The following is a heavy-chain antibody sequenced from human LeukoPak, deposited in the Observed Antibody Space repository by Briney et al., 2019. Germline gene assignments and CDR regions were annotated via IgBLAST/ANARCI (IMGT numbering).Heavy chain of an antibody. J-gene: IGHJ6*03. CDR1: GFTFSSYA. Sequence: PGGSLRLSCAASGFTFSSYAMSWVRQAPGKGLEWVSAISGSGGSTYYADSVKGRFTISRDNSKNTLYLQMNSLRAEDTAVYYCARVGCSSTSCYSNYYYMDVWGKGTTVTVSS. V-gene: IGHV3-23*01. CDR2: ISGSGGST. CDR3: ARVGCSSTSCYSNYYYMDV. D-gene: IGHD2-2*01.